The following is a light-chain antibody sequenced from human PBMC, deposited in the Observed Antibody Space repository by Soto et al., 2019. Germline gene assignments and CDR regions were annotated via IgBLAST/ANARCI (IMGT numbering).Light chain of an antibody. Sequence: EIVLTQSPGTLSLSPGERATLSCRASQSVSSSHLAWYQHKPGQAPRLLIYDASHRATGIPARFSGSGSGTDFTLTISSLEPEDFAVYYCQQRSNWPKTFGQGTKVEIK. CDR3: QQRSNWPKT. CDR1: QSVSSSH. J-gene: IGKJ1*01. CDR2: DAS. V-gene: IGKV3-11*01.